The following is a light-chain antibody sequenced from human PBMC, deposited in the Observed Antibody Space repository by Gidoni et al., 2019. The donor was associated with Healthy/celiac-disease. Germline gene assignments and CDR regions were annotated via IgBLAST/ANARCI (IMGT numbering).Light chain of an antibody. CDR3: MPALQTPPVFT. J-gene: IGKJ3*01. CDR2: LGS. Sequence: DIVMTQSSLFLPVTPGEPASISCRSSHGLLHSTGYNFLDWYLQKPGQSPQLLIYLGSNRASGVPDRFSGSGSGTDFTLKISRVEAEDVGVYYCMPALQTPPVFTFGPGTKVDIK. V-gene: IGKV2-28*01. CDR1: HGLLHSTGYNF.